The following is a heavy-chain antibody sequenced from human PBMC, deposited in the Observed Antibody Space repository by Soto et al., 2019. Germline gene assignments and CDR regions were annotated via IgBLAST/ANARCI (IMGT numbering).Heavy chain of an antibody. CDR2: IIPIFGTA. V-gene: IGHV1-69*13. CDR1: GGTFSSYA. J-gene: IGHJ4*02. CDR3: ARDPEEYYGSGSYFDY. D-gene: IGHD3-10*01. Sequence: SVKVSCKASGGTFSSYAISWVRQAPGQGLEWMGGIIPIFGTANYAQKFQGRVTITADESTSTAYMEPSSLRSEDTAVYYCARDPEEYYGSGSYFDYWGQGTLVTVSS.